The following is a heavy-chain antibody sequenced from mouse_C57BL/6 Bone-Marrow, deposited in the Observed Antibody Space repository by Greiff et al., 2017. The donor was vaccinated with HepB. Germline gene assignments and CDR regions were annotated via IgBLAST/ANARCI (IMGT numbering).Heavy chain of an antibody. CDR2: IHPNSGST. V-gene: IGHV1-64*01. CDR3: ASRITTVVYWYFDV. J-gene: IGHJ1*03. CDR1: GYTFTSYW. D-gene: IGHD1-1*01. Sequence: QVQLQQPGAELVKPGASVKLSCKASGYTFTSYWMHWVKQRPGQGLEWIGMIHPNSGSTNYNEKFKSKATLTVDKSSSTAYMQLSSLTSEDSAVYYCASRITTVVYWYFDVWGTGTTVTVSS.